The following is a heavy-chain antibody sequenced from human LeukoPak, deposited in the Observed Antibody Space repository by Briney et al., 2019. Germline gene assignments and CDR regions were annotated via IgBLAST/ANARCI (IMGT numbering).Heavy chain of an antibody. D-gene: IGHD1-1*01. CDR3: ARYMTTFPYGMDV. V-gene: IGHV3-66*01. J-gene: IGHJ6*02. CDR2: IYSGGDT. Sequence: GSLRLSCGASGFSVDYMSWVRQAPGKGLEWVSVIYSGGDTYYADSVKGRFTISRDNSRNTLYLQMNRLRAEDTAVYYCARYMTTFPYGMDVWGQGTTVTVSS. CDR1: GFSVDY.